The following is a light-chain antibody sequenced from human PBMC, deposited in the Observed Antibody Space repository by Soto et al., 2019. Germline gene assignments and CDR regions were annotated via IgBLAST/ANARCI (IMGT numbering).Light chain of an antibody. CDR3: QQYGSSPLT. CDR2: GAS. J-gene: IGKJ4*01. CDR1: QSVSRNY. V-gene: IGKV3-20*01. Sequence: EIVLTHSPCTLSLSPVERALLSCRASQSVSRNYLAWYQHKPGQAPRLLIYGASTRATGIPDRFTGSGSGTDFTLTISRLEPEDFAVYYCQQYGSSPLTFGAGTKVDIK.